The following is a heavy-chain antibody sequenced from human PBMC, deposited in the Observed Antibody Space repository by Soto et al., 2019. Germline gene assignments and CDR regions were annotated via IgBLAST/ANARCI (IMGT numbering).Heavy chain of an antibody. CDR2: IIPIFGTA. D-gene: IGHD1-7*01. CDR3: ARDLTGVSWNYFENAPGWFDP. Sequence: VASVKVSCKASGGTFSSYAISWVRQAPGQGLEWMGGIIPIFGTANYAQKFQGRVTITADKSTSTAYMELSSLRSEDTAVYYCARDLTGVSWNYFENAPGWFDPWGQGTLVTVSS. J-gene: IGHJ5*02. CDR1: GGTFSSYA. V-gene: IGHV1-69*06.